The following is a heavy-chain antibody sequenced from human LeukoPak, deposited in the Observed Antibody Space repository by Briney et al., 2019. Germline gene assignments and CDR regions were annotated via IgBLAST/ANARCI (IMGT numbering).Heavy chain of an antibody. CDR1: GGSISSYY. Sequence: PSETLSLTCTVSGGSISSYYWSWIRQPPGKGLEWIGSIYYSGSTYYNPSLKSRVTISVDTSKNQFSLKLSSVTAADTAVYYCARERVTTLWFDPWGQGTLVTVSS. CDR3: ARERVTTLWFDP. D-gene: IGHD4-17*01. V-gene: IGHV4-59*12. CDR2: IYYSGST. J-gene: IGHJ5*02.